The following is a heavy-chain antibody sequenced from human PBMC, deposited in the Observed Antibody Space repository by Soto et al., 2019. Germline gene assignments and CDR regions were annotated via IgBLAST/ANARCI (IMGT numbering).Heavy chain of an antibody. CDR3: ARKVRAADPNWFDP. CDR2: ITGNGGAT. V-gene: IGHV3-23*01. D-gene: IGHD6-13*01. Sequence: GGSLRLSCAASGFTFSNYVMTWVRQAPGKGLEWVAIITGNGGATNYADSVKGRFTISRDNSKNTLFLQMNSLRVEDTALYFCARKVRAADPNWFDPWGQGTLVTVSS. CDR1: GFTFSNYV. J-gene: IGHJ5*02.